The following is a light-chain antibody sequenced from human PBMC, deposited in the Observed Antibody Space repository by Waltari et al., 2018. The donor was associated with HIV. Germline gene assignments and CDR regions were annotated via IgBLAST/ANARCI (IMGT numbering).Light chain of an antibody. CDR3: HSRDSSGFHVV. V-gene: IGLV3-19*01. CDR1: RRSGHY. Sequence: SSDPTQNLSVSVALGQTVRFPCHGDRRSGHYARWYQHKPGQAPVVVFFGRNNRPSGIPDRFSGSSSGNTASWTITGAQAEDEADYYCHSRDSSGFHVVFGGGTKVTVL. J-gene: IGLJ2*01. CDR2: GRN.